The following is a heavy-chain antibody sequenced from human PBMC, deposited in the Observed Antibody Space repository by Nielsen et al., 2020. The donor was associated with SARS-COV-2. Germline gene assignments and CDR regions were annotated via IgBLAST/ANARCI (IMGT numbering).Heavy chain of an antibody. Sequence: SLKISCAAFGFTFHDFGMHWVRQVPGKGLEWVSGISWKSDSIGYADSVKGRFTISRDNAKKSLYLQMNSLRVEDTAMYYCAKDRAIFMIYFTRGGPDYWGQGTLVTVSS. CDR1: GFTFHDFG. D-gene: IGHD3/OR15-3a*01. V-gene: IGHV3-9*01. J-gene: IGHJ4*02. CDR2: ISWKSDSI. CDR3: AKDRAIFMIYFTRGGPDY.